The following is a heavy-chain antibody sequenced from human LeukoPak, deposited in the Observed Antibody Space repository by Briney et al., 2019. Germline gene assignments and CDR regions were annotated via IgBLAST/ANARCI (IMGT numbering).Heavy chain of an antibody. CDR2: VKSDGTAT. J-gene: IGHJ4*02. CDR1: GFTFSSHL. V-gene: IGHV3-74*01. CDR3: VRKFATGD. D-gene: IGHD1-14*01. Sequence: GGSLRLSCAASGFTFSSHLMHWVRQAQGTGLVWVSSVKSDGTATNYADSVKGRFTISRDNAKNTLYLQMNSQRVEDTAVYYCVRKFATGDWGQGTLVTVSS.